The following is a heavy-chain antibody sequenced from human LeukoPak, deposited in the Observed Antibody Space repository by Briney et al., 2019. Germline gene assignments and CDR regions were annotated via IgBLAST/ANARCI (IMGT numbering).Heavy chain of an antibody. CDR3: AKDRGLRYFDWLLELVY. J-gene: IGHJ4*02. Sequence: GGSLRLSCAASGFTFSSYAMSWVRQAPGKGLEWVSAISGSGGSTYYADSVKGRFTISRDNSKNTLYLQMNSLRAEDTAVYYCAKDRGLRYFDWLLELVYWGQGTLVTVSS. CDR1: GFTFSSYA. V-gene: IGHV3-23*01. D-gene: IGHD3-9*01. CDR2: ISGSGGST.